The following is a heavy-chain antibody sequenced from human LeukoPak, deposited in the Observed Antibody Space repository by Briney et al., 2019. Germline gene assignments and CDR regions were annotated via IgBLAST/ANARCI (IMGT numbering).Heavy chain of an antibody. V-gene: IGHV1-2*02. Sequence: GASVKVSCKASGYTFTGYYMHWVRQAPGQGLEWMGWINPNSGGTNYAQKFQGRVTMTRDTSISTAYMELSRLRSDDTAVYYCARPGHCSSTSCYTPYCYYYMDVWGRGTTVTVSS. CDR2: INPNSGGT. CDR3: ARPGHCSSTSCYTPYCYYYMDV. CDR1: GYTFTGYY. J-gene: IGHJ6*03. D-gene: IGHD2-2*02.